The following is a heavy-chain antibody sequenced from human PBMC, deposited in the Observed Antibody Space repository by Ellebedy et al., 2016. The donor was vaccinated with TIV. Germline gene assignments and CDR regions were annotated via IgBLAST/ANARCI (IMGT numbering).Heavy chain of an antibody. CDR1: GFIFSTYV. CDR2: ISAGGST. V-gene: IGHV3-23*01. J-gene: IGHJ4*02. D-gene: IGHD1-26*01. Sequence: GESLKISXAASGFIFSTYVMSWVRQAPEKGLEWVSSISAGGSTYYPDSVKGRFTISRDRSKNTLYLQLNSLTADDTAVYYCAKSKTTYIVGADPFESWGQGTLVTVSS. CDR3: AKSKTTYIVGADPFES.